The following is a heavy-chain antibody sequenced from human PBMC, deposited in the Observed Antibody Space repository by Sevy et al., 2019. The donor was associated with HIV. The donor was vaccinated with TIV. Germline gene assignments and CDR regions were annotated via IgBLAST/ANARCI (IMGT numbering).Heavy chain of an antibody. D-gene: IGHD2-2*01. V-gene: IGHV4-30-2*01. CDR1: GGSISSDTYS. CDR2: IYHGGST. CDR3: ARGEGPAISYGMDV. Sequence: SETLSLTCSVSGGSISSDTYSWSWIRQPPGKGLEWVGYIYHGGSTYYNPSLRSRVTMSVDRSKNQFSLKLSSVSAAVTALYYCARGEGPAISYGMDVWGQGTTVTVSS. J-gene: IGHJ6*02.